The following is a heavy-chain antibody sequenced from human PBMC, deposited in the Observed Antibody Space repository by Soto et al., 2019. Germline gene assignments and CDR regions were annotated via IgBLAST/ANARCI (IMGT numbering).Heavy chain of an antibody. D-gene: IGHD3-22*01. CDR3: ARGRTVGNYADYSSDYFYFFDY. J-gene: IGHJ4*02. CDR1: GDSISTFY. V-gene: IGHV4-59*01. Sequence: SETLSLTCTVSGDSISTFYWGWMRQSPGKELEWIGYVYYTGSTNYNPSLKSRVTISVDRSKNQFSLKLTSANAADTAVYYCARGRTVGNYADYSSDYFYFFDYWGQGTQVTVSS. CDR2: VYYTGST.